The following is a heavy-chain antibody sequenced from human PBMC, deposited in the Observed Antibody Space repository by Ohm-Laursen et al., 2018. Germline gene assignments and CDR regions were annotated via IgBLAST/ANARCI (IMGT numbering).Heavy chain of an antibody. CDR3: ARDPGQDGAIDF. CDR1: GFTFSSYG. J-gene: IGHJ4*02. D-gene: IGHD4/OR15-4a*01. V-gene: IGHV3-33*08. CDR2: IWHDGNHK. Sequence: SLRLSRSASGFTFSSYGMHWVRQAPGKGLEWVAVIWHDGNHKEYGESVKGRVVISRDNSKNTLFLQMDSLRVDDTAVYHCARDPGQDGAIDFWGQGTLVTVSS.